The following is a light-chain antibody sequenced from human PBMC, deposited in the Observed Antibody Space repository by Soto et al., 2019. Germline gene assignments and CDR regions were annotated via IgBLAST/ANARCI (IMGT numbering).Light chain of an antibody. CDR1: QSVSTN. V-gene: IGKV3-15*01. Sequence: EIVMTQSPATLSVSPGERATLSCRASQSVSTNIAWYQQKPGQAPRLLIYGASTRATGIPARFSGSGSGTEFTLTISSLQSEDFEVYYCQQDNYWYTFGQGTKLEIK. CDR3: QQDNYWYT. J-gene: IGKJ2*01. CDR2: GAS.